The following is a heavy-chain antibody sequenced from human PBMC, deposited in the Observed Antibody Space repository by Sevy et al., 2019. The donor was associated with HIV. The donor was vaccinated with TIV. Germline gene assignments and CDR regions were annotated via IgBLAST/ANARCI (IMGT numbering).Heavy chain of an antibody. CDR1: GFIVSSSP. J-gene: IGHJ4*02. V-gene: IGHV3-53*01. CDR3: TRYQWDHGSGSFYFAN. D-gene: IGHD3-10*01. CDR2: FSGGLKT. Sequence: GGSLRLSCAASGFIVSSSPMSWVRQAPGKGLEWLSVFSGGLKTYYADSVRGRFTISRDSSENTLSLQMNSLRAEDTAVYFCTRYQWDHGSGSFYFANWGQGTLVTVSS.